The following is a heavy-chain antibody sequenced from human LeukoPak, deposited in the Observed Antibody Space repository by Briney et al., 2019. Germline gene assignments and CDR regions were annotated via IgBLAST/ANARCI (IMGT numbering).Heavy chain of an antibody. CDR3: ARDAAGGSYLYYYYYYGMDV. V-gene: IGHV3-30*04. D-gene: IGHD1-26*01. Sequence: PGGSLRLSCAASGFTFSTYTMNWVRQAPGKGLEWVAVISYDGSNKYYADSVKGRFTISRDNSKNTLYLQMNSLRAEDTAVYYCARDAAGGSYLYYYYYYGMDVWGQGTTVTVSS. J-gene: IGHJ6*02. CDR2: ISYDGSNK. CDR1: GFTFSTYT.